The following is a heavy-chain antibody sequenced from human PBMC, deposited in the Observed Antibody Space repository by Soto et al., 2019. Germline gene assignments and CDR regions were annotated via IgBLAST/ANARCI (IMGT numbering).Heavy chain of an antibody. V-gene: IGHV4-59*08. D-gene: IGHD6-19*01. Sequence: QVQLQESGPGLVKPSETMSLTCTVSGASITNSYWNWVRQTPGKGLEWIGFIYYSGSIKYNPSLQSRVTISVDTSKNQLSLKLTSVTATDTAVYYCARGRGSFGSGWYYDYWGQGTLVTVSS. CDR1: GASITNSY. CDR3: ARGRGSFGSGWYYDY. CDR2: IYYSGSI. J-gene: IGHJ4*02.